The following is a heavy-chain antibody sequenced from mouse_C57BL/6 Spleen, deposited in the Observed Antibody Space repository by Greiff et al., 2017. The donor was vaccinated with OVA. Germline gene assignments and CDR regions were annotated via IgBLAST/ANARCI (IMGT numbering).Heavy chain of an antibody. D-gene: IGHD1-1*01. J-gene: IGHJ4*01. Sequence: VQLQQPGAELVKPGASVKMSCKASGYTFTSYWITWVKQRPGQGLEWIGDIYPGSGSTNYNEKFKSKATLTVDASSSTAYMQVSSLTSEDSAVYYCAPDYDDAIDYWGQGTSVTVSS. CDR1: GYTFTSYW. CDR3: APDYDDAIDY. V-gene: IGHV1-55*01. CDR2: IYPGSGST.